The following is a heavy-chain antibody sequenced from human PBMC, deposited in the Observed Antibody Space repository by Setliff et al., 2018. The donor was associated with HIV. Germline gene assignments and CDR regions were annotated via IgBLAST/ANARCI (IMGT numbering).Heavy chain of an antibody. CDR1: GYTFTYLF. Sequence: GASVKVSCKASGYTFTYLFIHWVRLAPGRGLEWMGVINPKSGDKNYAQKFQGRVTMTRDTSISTAYMELDRLGSDDTAVYYCVRDPRFSGYAQAFDFWGQGSLVTVSS. V-gene: IGHV1-2*02. J-gene: IGHJ4*02. D-gene: IGHD5-12*01. CDR2: INPKSGDK. CDR3: VRDPRFSGYAQAFDF.